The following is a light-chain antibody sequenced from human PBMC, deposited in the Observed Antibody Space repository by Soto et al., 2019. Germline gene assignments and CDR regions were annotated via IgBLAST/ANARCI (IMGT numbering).Light chain of an antibody. J-gene: IGKJ1*01. CDR1: QSISSD. CDR2: AAS. V-gene: IGKV1-39*01. Sequence: DIQMTQSPSSLSASVGDRVTIACRASQSISSDLNRYQQKPGKAPKLLIYAASSLQSGVTSRFSGSGSGTHFTLTVSSLQPEDFATYYCQQSYSSPRTFGQGTKVEIK. CDR3: QQSYSSPRT.